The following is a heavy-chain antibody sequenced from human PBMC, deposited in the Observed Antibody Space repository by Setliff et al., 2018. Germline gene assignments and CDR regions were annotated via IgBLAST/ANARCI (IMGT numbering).Heavy chain of an antibody. V-gene: IGHV4-38-2*01. CDR2: IYYSGNT. CDR1: VYSISRDCH. CDR3: ARHRAVAGAYYFDF. Sequence: PSETLSLTCAVSVYSISRDCHWGWIRQPPGKGLEWIGSIYYSGNTYYNASLKGRVTISGDTSMNQFSLKLTAVTAADTAIYYCARHRAVAGAYYFDFWGQGTLVTVSS. D-gene: IGHD6-19*01. J-gene: IGHJ4*02.